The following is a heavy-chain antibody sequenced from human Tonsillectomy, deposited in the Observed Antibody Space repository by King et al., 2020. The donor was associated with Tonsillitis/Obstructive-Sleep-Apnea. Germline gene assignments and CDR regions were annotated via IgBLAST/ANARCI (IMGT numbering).Heavy chain of an antibody. CDR1: GFTFTSYS. D-gene: IGHD2-8*01. CDR2: IWWDGSNK. CDR3: ARDIYSAGVGYFDD. J-gene: IGHJ4*01. Sequence: VQLVESGGGVVQAGTSLRLSCIASGFTFTSYSIHWVRQAPGKGLEWVAVIWWDGSNKYYADSVKGRFSISKDDSKNTVYLQMSSLRAEDTAVYYCARDIYSAGVGYFDDWGQEPWSPSPQ. V-gene: IGHV3-33*01.